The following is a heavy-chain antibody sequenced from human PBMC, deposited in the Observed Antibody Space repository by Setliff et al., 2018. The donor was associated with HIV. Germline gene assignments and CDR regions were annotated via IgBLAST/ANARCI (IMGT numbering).Heavy chain of an antibody. CDR1: GFTFSSYG. V-gene: IGHV3-30*02. D-gene: IGHD1-26*01. J-gene: IGHJ4*02. CDR2: IRNDGSDK. CDR3: ARDRYSGSSTDY. Sequence: GGSLRLSCAASGFTFSSYGLHWVRQAPGKGLEWVAFIRNDGSDKHYVESVKGRFTISRDNVKNSLYLQMNSLRAEDTAVYYCARDRYSGSSTDYWGQGTLVTVSS.